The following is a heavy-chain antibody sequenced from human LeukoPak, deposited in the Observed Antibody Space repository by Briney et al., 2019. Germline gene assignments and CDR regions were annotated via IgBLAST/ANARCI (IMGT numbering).Heavy chain of an antibody. D-gene: IGHD6-19*01. CDR3: AKGHSSAWYFFDY. Sequence: GGSLRLSCAASGFTFSNYAMSWVRQAPGKGLEWVSTISGSGGSTHYADSVKGRFTISRDNSKNTLYLQMNSLRAEDTAVYYCAKGHSSAWYFFDYWGQGTLVTVSS. V-gene: IGHV3-23*01. J-gene: IGHJ4*02. CDR2: ISGSGGST. CDR1: GFTFSNYA.